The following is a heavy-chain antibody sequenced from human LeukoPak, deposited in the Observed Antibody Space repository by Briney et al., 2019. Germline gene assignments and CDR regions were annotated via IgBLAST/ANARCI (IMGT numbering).Heavy chain of an antibody. J-gene: IGHJ4*02. CDR1: GFTFSDYY. V-gene: IGHV3-11*01. D-gene: IGHD6-19*01. CDR2: ITGGGETT. Sequence: PGGSLRLSCAASGFTFSDYYMSWIRQAPGKGLAWVSLITGGGETTYYGDSVTGRFTISRDNSKNTVHLQMNSLRVEDTAVYFCAREVAGRIEYWGQGALVTVSS. CDR3: AREVAGRIEY.